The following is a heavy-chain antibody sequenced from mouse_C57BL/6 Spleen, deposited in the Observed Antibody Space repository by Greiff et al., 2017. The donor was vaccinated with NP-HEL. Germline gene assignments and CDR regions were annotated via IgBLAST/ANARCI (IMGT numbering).Heavy chain of an antibody. Sequence: QVQLQQSGAELVKPGASVKLSCKASGYTFTEYTIHWVKQRSGQGLEWIGWFYPGSGSIKYNEKFKDKATLTADKSSSTVYMELSRLTSEDSAVYFCARHEEGYGSLYYYAMDYWGQGTSVTVSS. D-gene: IGHD1-1*01. CDR3: ARHEEGYGSLYYYAMDY. J-gene: IGHJ4*01. CDR2: FYPGSGSI. CDR1: GYTFTEYT. V-gene: IGHV1-62-2*01.